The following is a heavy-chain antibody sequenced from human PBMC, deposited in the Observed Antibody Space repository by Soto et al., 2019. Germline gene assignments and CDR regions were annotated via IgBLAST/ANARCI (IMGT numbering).Heavy chain of an antibody. CDR1: GGSITRGGYY. Sequence: QVQLQESGPGLVKPSQTLSLTGTVSGGSITRGGYYWSWIRQHPGKGLEWIGYLYYSGGTYYNPSLKSRVTISVDTSENQFSLRLSSVTAADPAVYYCARKDSGYADYMDVWGKGTTVTVSS. CDR2: LYYSGGT. J-gene: IGHJ6*03. CDR3: ARKDSGYADYMDV. V-gene: IGHV4-31*02. D-gene: IGHD5-12*01.